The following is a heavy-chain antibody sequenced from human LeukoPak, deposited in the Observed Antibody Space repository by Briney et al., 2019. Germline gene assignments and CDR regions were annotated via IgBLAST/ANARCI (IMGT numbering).Heavy chain of an antibody. CDR1: GDSISNYY. CDR2: IYYSGNT. V-gene: IGHV4-59*08. J-gene: IGHJ5*01. CDR3: ARGGLRFGFDS. Sequence: SETLSLTCTVSGDSISNYYWSWIRQPPGKGLEWIGYIYYSGNTYYNPSLKSRVTISINTSKNQLSLKLSSVTAADTAVYYCARGGLRFGFDSWGQGTLVTVSS. D-gene: IGHD3-3*01.